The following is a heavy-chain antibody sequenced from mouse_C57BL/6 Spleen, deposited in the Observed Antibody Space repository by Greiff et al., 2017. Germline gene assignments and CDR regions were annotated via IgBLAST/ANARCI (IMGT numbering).Heavy chain of an antibody. CDR2: IDPSDSYT. CDR3: ASRYGPYAMDY. J-gene: IGHJ4*01. Sequence: QVQLQQPGAELVRPGTSVKLSCKASGYTFTSYWMHWVKQRPGQGLEWIGVIDPSDSYTNYNQKFKGKATLTVDTSSSTAYMQLSSLTSEDSAVYYCASRYGPYAMDYWGQGTSVTVSS. V-gene: IGHV1-59*01. D-gene: IGHD1-1*01. CDR1: GYTFTSYW.